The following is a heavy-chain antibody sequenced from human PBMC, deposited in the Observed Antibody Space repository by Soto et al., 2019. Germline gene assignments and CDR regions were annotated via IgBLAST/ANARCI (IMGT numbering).Heavy chain of an antibody. CDR3: ARADTTIVPLAQ. Sequence: SETLSLTCTVSGGSISGYFWNWIRQPPGKGLEWIGYMSYTGNTNYNPSLTSRVSISVDTSKNQFSLNLNSVTAADTAVYYRARADTTIVPLAQWGQGTLVTVSS. J-gene: IGHJ4*02. V-gene: IGHV4-59*01. CDR2: MSYTGNT. D-gene: IGHD3-10*01. CDR1: GGSISGYF.